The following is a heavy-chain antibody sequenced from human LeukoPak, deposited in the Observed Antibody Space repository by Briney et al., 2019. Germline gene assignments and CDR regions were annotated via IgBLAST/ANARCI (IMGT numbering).Heavy chain of an antibody. V-gene: IGHV3-7*01. J-gene: IGHJ4*02. CDR3: ASPKAAAAAGRGFDY. D-gene: IGHD6-25*01. CDR1: GFTFSSYW. Sequence: GGSLRLSCAASGFTFSSYWMSWVRQAPGKRLEWVANIKQDGSEKYYVDSVKGRFTISRDNAKNSLYLQMNSLRAEDTAVYYCASPKAAAAAGRGFDYWGQGTLVTVSS. CDR2: IKQDGSEK.